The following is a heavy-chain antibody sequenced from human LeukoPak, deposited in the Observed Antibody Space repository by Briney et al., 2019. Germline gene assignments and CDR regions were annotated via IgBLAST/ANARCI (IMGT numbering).Heavy chain of an antibody. J-gene: IGHJ3*02. V-gene: IGHV3-30*04. Sequence: GGSLRLSCAASGFTFSSYAMHWVRQAPGKGLEWVAVISYDGSNKYYADSVKGRFTISRDNSKNTLYLQMNSLRAEDTAVYYCAKGKAVAVNDAFDIWGQGTMVTVSS. CDR1: GFTFSSYA. CDR2: ISYDGSNK. D-gene: IGHD6-13*01. CDR3: AKGKAVAVNDAFDI.